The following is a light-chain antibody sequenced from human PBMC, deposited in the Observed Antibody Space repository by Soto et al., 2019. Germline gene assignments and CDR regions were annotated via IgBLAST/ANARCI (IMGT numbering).Light chain of an antibody. CDR1: QSVTSSY. CDR2: SAS. V-gene: IGKV3-20*01. CDR3: QQYGSSRNT. Sequence: ENVLTQSPGTLSLSPGERATLSCRASQSVTSSYLAWYQQKPGQAPRLLIYSASSRATGVPDRFSGSGSATGFTLTISRVEPEDFAVYYCQQYGSSRNTFGQGTK. J-gene: IGKJ2*01.